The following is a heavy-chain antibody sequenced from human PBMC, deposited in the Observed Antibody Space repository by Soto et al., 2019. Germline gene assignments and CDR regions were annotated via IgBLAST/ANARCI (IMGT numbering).Heavy chain of an antibody. J-gene: IGHJ4*02. V-gene: IGHV4-39*01. D-gene: IGHD6-13*01. CDR2: IFYTGST. Sequence: QLQLQESGPGLVKPSETLSLTCTVSGGSISGSSDYCGWMRQPPGKGLEWIGRIFYTGSTYYNPANRRRVTISVDTTKNQFSLKISSVTDANAAVYCSAKPSSGTLGGSFDSWGQGALVTVSS. CDR3: AKPSSGTLGGSFDS. CDR1: GGSISGSSDY.